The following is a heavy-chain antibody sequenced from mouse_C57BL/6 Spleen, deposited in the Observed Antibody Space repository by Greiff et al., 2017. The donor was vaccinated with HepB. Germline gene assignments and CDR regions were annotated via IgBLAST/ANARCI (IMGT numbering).Heavy chain of an antibody. CDR1: GFTFSSYT. J-gene: IGHJ4*01. V-gene: IGHV5-9*01. CDR2: ISGGGGNT. D-gene: IGHD2-3*01. Sequence: DVHLVESGGGLVKPGGSLKLSCAASGFTFSSYTMSWVRQTPEKRLEWVATISGGGGNTYYPDSVKGRFTISRDNAKNTLYLQMSSLRSEDTALYYCARHDDGYYYAMDYWGQGTSVTVSS. CDR3: ARHDDGYYYAMDY.